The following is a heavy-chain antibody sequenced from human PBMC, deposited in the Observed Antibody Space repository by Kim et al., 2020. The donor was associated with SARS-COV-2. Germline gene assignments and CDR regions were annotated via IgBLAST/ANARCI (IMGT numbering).Heavy chain of an antibody. CDR3: ARLRGLRKNWYFDL. J-gene: IGHJ2*01. V-gene: IGHV1-69*13. CDR2: IIPIFGTA. Sequence: SVKVSCKASGGTFSSYAISWVRQAPGQGLEWMGGIIPIFGTANYAQKFQGRVTITADESTSTAYMELSSLRSEDTAVYYCARLRGLRKNWYFDLWGRGTLVTVSS. CDR1: GGTFSSYA.